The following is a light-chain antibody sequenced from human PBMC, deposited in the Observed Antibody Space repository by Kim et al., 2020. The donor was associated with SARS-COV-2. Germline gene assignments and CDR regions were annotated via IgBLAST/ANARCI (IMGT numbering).Light chain of an antibody. CDR3: CSYAGTYTLV. CDR2: DVR. V-gene: IGLV2-11*01. Sequence: HAVTIPWTGTSSDIGGYNSVAWFQQHPGKAPKLMIYDVRQRPSGVPDRFSGSKSDNTASLTISGLQAEDGADYYCCSYAGTYTLVFGGGTKVTV. J-gene: IGLJ3*02. CDR1: SSDIGGYNS.